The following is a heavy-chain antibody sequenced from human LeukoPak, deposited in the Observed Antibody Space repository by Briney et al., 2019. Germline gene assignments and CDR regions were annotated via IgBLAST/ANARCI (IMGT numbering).Heavy chain of an antibody. CDR2: ISGSGDGT. V-gene: IGHV3-23*01. D-gene: IGHD2-2*01. CDR3: AKAVAWSGSGTSCSHWYLDL. CDR1: GFTFSSYA. Sequence: GGSLRLSCAASGFTFSSYAMTWVLQAPGKGLEWVSVISGSGDGTYYSDSVEGRFTISRDNSKNTLYLQMNTLRAEDTAVYYCAKAVAWSGSGTSCSHWYLDLWGRGTLVTVSS. J-gene: IGHJ2*01.